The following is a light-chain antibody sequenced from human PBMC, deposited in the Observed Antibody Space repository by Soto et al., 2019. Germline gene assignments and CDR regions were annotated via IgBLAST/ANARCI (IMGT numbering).Light chain of an antibody. CDR2: KAS. V-gene: IGKV1-5*03. CDR1: QTISSW. Sequence: DIQMTHSPSTLSGSVVYIVTITCRASQTISSWLAWCQQKPGKAPKLLIYKASTLKSGVPSRFSGSGSGTAFTLTISSLQPDDFATYYCQNYNSYSEAFGQGTKVDIK. J-gene: IGKJ1*01. CDR3: QNYNSYSEA.